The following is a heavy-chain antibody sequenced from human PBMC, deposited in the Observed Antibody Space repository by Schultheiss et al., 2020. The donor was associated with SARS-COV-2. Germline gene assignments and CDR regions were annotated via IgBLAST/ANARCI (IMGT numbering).Heavy chain of an antibody. D-gene: IGHD3-3*01. CDR1: GGSLSGYN. Sequence: SQTLSLTCAVYGGSLSGYNWGWIRQPPGKGLDCIGEINDSGSTNYNPSLKSRVTISVDTSKNQFSLKLSSVTAADTAVYYCARDRGDFWSGYYYYYMDVWGKGTTVTVSS. V-gene: IGHV4-34*01. CDR3: ARDRGDFWSGYYYYYMDV. J-gene: IGHJ6*03. CDR2: INDSGST.